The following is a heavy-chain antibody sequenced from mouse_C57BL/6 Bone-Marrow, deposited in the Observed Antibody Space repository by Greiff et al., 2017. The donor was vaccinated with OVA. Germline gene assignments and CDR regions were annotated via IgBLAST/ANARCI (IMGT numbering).Heavy chain of an antibody. V-gene: IGHV5-6*01. CDR1: GFTFSSYG. CDR2: ISSGGSYT. J-gene: IGHJ4*01. CDR3: ARLSRGAMGY. Sequence: DVHLVESGGDLVKPGGSLKLSCAASGFTFSSYGMSWVRQTPDKRLEWVATISSGGSYTYYPDSVKGRFTISRDNAKNTLYLQMSSLKSEDTAMYYCARLSRGAMGYWGQGTSVTVSS.